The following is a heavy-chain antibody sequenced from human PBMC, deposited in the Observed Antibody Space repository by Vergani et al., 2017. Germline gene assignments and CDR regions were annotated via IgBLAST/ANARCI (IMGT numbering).Heavy chain of an antibody. CDR2: ISGSGGST. Sequence: EVQLVESGGGLVKPGRSLRLSCTASGFTFGDYAMSWFRQAPGKGLEWVSAISGSGGSTYYADSVKGRFTISRDNSKNTLYLQMNSLRAEDTAVYYCAKATYEVGANPIDYWGQGTLVTVSS. J-gene: IGHJ4*02. CDR1: GFTFGDYA. V-gene: IGHV3-23*04. D-gene: IGHD1-26*01. CDR3: AKATYEVGANPIDY.